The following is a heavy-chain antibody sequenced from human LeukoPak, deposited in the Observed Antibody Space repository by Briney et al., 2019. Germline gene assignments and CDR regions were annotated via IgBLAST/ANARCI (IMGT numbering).Heavy chain of an antibody. CDR2: INSDGSIT. Sequence: QSGGSLRLSCAASGFTFSSYWMSWVRQAPGKGLVWVSHINSDGSITSYADSVKGRFTISRDNAKNTLYLQMNSLRAEDTAVYYCARDAVDTANAVWGQGTTVTVSS. CDR1: GFTFSSYW. J-gene: IGHJ6*02. D-gene: IGHD5-18*01. V-gene: IGHV3-74*01. CDR3: ARDAVDTANAV.